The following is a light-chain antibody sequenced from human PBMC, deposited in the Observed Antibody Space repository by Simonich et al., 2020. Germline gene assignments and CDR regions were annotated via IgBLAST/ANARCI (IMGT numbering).Light chain of an antibody. CDR1: SIDVGGYNL. Sequence: QSALTPPASVSGSPGPSIPISSTGTSIDVGGYNLVSWYQQHTGKARKLMIYEGRKPPSGGSKLFYGSKSGNTASLTISGLQAEEEADYYCCSYAGSSTVVFGGGTKLTVL. CDR3: CSYAGSSTVV. V-gene: IGLV2-23*01. J-gene: IGLJ2*01. CDR2: EGR.